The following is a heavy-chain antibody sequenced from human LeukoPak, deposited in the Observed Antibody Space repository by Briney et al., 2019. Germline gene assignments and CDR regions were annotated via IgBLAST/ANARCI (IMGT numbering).Heavy chain of an antibody. V-gene: IGHV3-21*01. CDR3: ASSDVGIVATIGSFDY. J-gene: IGHJ4*02. D-gene: IGHD5-12*01. CDR1: GFTFSSYS. CDR2: ITSSSNYI. Sequence: GGSLRLSCAASGFTFSSYSMNWVRQAPGKGLEWVSSITSSSNYIYYADSVKGRFTISRDNAKNSLYLQMNSLRVEDTAVYYCASSDVGIVATIGSFDYWGQGTLVTVSS.